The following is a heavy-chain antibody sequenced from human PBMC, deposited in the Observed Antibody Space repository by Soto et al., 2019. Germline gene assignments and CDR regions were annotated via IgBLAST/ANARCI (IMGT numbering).Heavy chain of an antibody. CDR2: ISLYSDGT. Sequence: QVQLVQSGGEVKRPGASVKVSCKTSGYTFSNYGITWVRQAPGQPLEWLGWISLYSDGTNYAQKFQGRVSMANDTSTTTGYMELRSLRSDDTAVYYCARVVPGAEAWFGPWGQGTLVTVSS. D-gene: IGHD2-2*01. V-gene: IGHV1-18*01. CDR1: GYTFSNYG. CDR3: ARVVPGAEAWFGP. J-gene: IGHJ5*02.